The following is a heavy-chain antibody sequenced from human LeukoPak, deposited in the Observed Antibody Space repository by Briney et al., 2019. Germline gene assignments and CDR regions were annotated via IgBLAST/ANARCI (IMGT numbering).Heavy chain of an antibody. CDR1: GYTLTGYY. CDR3: ARDKLGLGELSLYDQ. CDR2: MNPNSGGT. Sequence: RASVKVSCKASGYTLTGYYMHWVRQAPGQGLEWMGWMNPNSGGTKYAQKFQGRVTMTRDTSISTAYMELSRLRSDDTAMYYCARDKLGLGELSLYDQWGQGTLVTVFS. J-gene: IGHJ5*02. V-gene: IGHV1-2*02. D-gene: IGHD3-16*02.